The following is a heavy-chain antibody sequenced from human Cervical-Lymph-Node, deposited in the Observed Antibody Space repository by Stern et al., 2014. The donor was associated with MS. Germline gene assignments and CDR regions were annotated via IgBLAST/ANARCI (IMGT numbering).Heavy chain of an antibody. CDR3: VRTESFYYYDGMDV. J-gene: IGHJ6*02. Sequence: VQLLESGGGVVPPGRSLRLSCAASGSTFSKSAMHWVRQAPGKGLEWVAVISHDGSNKQYGDSVKGRLAISRYNSRNTLSLEIYSLRAEDTAVYYCVRTESFYYYDGMDVWGHGTTVIVSS. CDR1: GSTFSKSA. CDR2: ISHDGSNK. V-gene: IGHV3-30*09.